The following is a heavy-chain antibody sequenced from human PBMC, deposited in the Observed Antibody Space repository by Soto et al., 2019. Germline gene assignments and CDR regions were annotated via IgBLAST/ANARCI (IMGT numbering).Heavy chain of an antibody. CDR3: ARDTSDCSGGSCYLYFQH. V-gene: IGHV4-30-4*01. CDR2: IYYSGST. J-gene: IGHJ1*01. CDR1: GGSISSGDYY. D-gene: IGHD2-15*01. Sequence: QVQLQESGPGLVKPSQTLSLTCTVSGGSISSGDYYWSWIRQPPGKGLEWIGYIYYSGSTYYNPSLKSRVTLSVDTSKSQLSLKLSSVTAADTAVYYFARDTSDCSGGSCYLYFQHLGQGTLVTVSS.